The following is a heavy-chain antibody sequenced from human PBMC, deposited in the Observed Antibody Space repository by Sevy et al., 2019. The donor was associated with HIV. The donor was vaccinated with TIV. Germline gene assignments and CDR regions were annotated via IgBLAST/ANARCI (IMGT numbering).Heavy chain of an antibody. Sequence: GGSLRLSCAASGFTFSSYGMHWVRQAPGKGLEWVAFIRYDGSNKYYADSVKGRFTISRDNSKNTLYLQMNSLGAEDTAVYYCAKDFEGWLARDVWGQGTTVTVSS. CDR2: IRYDGSNK. J-gene: IGHJ6*02. V-gene: IGHV3-30*02. D-gene: IGHD6-19*01. CDR3: AKDFEGWLARDV. CDR1: GFTFSSYG.